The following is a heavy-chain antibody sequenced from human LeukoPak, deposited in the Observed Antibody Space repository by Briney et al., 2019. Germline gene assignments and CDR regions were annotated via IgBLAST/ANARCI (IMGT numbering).Heavy chain of an antibody. CDR1: GLTFSRYA. D-gene: IGHD3-22*01. J-gene: IGHJ3*02. V-gene: IGHV3-23*01. Sequence: GSLRLSCAASGLTFSRYAMSWVRQAPGKGLEWVSAISASGGSTYYADSVKGRFTISRDNSKYTLYLQMNSLRVEDTAVYYCAKEVYYFDTSGLYSFAFDIWGQGTMVTVPS. CDR2: ISASGGST. CDR3: AKEVYYFDTSGLYSFAFDI.